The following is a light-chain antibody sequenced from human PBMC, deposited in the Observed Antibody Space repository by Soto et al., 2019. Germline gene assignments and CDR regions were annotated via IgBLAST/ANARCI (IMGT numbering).Light chain of an antibody. CDR3: EQYNSYWI. CDR1: QSISSS. Sequence: DIQMTQSPSTLSASVGDRVTITGRASQSISSSLAWYQQKPGKDPKLLIYKASSLESGVPSRFSGRESGPEFKLATSSVQPEDFATYYCEQYNSYWIFGQGTKEEHK. J-gene: IGKJ1*01. V-gene: IGKV1-5*03. CDR2: KAS.